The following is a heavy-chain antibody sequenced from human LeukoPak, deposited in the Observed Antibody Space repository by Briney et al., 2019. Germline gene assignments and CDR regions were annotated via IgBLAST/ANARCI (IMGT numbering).Heavy chain of an antibody. J-gene: IGHJ6*03. CDR1: GGSISSSSYY. Sequence: PSETLSLTCTVSGGSISSSSYYWGWIRQPPGKGLEWIGSIYYSGSTYYNLSLKSRVTISVDKSNNQFSLKLSSVTAADTAVYYCAREIPAYYYGSGSPDVYYYYYMDVWGKGTTVTVSS. D-gene: IGHD3-10*01. CDR3: AREIPAYYYGSGSPDVYYYYYMDV. CDR2: IYYSGST. V-gene: IGHV4-39*07.